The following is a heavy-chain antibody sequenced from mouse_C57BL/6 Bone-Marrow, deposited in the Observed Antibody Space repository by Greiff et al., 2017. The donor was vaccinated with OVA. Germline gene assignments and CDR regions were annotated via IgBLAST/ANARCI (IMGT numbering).Heavy chain of an antibody. Sequence: EVHLVESGGGLVKPGGSLKLSCAASGFTFSDYGMHWVRPAPEKGLEWVAYISSGSSTLYYPAKVKGRFTISRDNAKNTRFLQMTSLRSEDTAMYYCARGPSYYGSSPFAYWGQGTLVTVSA. CDR3: ARGPSYYGSSPFAY. J-gene: IGHJ3*01. CDR2: ISSGSSTL. V-gene: IGHV5-17*01. D-gene: IGHD1-1*01. CDR1: GFTFSDYG.